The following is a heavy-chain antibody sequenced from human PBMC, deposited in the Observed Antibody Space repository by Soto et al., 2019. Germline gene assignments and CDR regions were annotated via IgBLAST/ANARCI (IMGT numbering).Heavy chain of an antibody. CDR1: GFTFTIYA. J-gene: IGHJ1*01. V-gene: IGHV3-30-3*01. D-gene: IGHD1-26*01. CDR2: ISYDGSNK. CDR3: AREYYSGTFQH. Sequence: QVQLVESGGGXVQPXXSXXXSCAASGFTFTIYAMHWVRQAPGKGLEWVALISYDGSNKYYADSVKGRFTISRDNSKNTVYLQMNSLRAEDTAVYYCAREYYSGTFQHWGQGTLVTVSS.